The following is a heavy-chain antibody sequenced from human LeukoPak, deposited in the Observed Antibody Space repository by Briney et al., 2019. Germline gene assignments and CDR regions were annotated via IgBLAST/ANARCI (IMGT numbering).Heavy chain of an antibody. D-gene: IGHD3-9*01. CDR3: AGGREARLRDVLRYFDY. CDR1: GFTFSSYA. V-gene: IGHV3-30*04. Sequence: GGSLRLSCAASGFTFSSYAMHWVRQAPGKGLEWVAVISYDGSNKYYADSVKGRFTISRDNSKNTLYLQMNSLRAEDTAVYYCAGGREARLRDVLRYFDYWGQGTLVTVSS. CDR2: ISYDGSNK. J-gene: IGHJ4*02.